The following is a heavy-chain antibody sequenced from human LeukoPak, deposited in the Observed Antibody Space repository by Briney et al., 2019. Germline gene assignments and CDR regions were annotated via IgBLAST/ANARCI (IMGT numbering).Heavy chain of an antibody. V-gene: IGHV3-30*18. CDR1: GFTFSSYG. D-gene: IGHD3-22*01. J-gene: IGHJ4*02. CDR2: ISYDGSNK. CDR3: AKGIYHDSRGYYSLDNFYY. Sequence: GRSLRLSCAASGFTFSSYGMHWVRQAPGKGLEWVAVISYDGSNKGYADSVKGRFTLSRDNSKNTLYLHMNSLRAEDTAVYYCAKGIYHDSRGYYSLDNFYYWGQGTLVTVSS.